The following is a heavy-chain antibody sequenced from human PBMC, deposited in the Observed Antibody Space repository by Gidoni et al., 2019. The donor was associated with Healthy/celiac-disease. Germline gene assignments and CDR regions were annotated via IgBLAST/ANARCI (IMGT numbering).Heavy chain of an antibody. J-gene: IGHJ2*01. D-gene: IGHD6-13*01. V-gene: IGHV3-7*01. CDR3: ARDFSEAAGSWYFDL. Sequence: VQLVESGGGLVQPGGSLRLSCAASGFTFSSYWMSWVRQAPGKGLEWVANIKQDGSEKYYVDSVKGRFTISRDNAKNSLYLQMNSLRAEDTAVYYCARDFSEAAGSWYFDLWGRGTLVTVSS. CDR2: IKQDGSEK. CDR1: GFTFSSYW.